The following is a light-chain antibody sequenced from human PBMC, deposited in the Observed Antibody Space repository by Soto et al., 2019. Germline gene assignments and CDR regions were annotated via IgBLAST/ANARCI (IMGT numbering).Light chain of an antibody. Sequence: EVVMTQSPATLSVSPGERATLSCRASQSVNSNLAWYQQKPVRAPRLLIYDAFTRATGVPARFSGSGSGTEFTLTISSLQSEDFALYYCQQYNNWPPITFGQGNDWRL. J-gene: IGKJ5*01. CDR3: QQYNNWPPIT. V-gene: IGKV3-15*01. CDR1: QSVNSN. CDR2: DAF.